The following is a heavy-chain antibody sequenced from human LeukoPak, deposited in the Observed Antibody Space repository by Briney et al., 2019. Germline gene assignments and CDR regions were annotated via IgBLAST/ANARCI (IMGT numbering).Heavy chain of an antibody. D-gene: IGHD2-2*01. V-gene: IGHV4-59*01. CDR1: GGSISSYY. Sequence: PSETLSLTCTVSGGSISSYYWSWIRQPPGKGLEWIGYIYYSGSTNYNPSLKSRVTISVDTSKNQFSLKLSSVTAADTAVYYCARSSARVPAARWGYYYYYMDVWGKGTTVTISS. J-gene: IGHJ6*03. CDR2: IYYSGST. CDR3: ARSSARVPAARWGYYYYYMDV.